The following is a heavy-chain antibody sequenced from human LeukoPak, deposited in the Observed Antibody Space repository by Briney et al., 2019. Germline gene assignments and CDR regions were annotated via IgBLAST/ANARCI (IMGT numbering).Heavy chain of an antibody. CDR2: INPNSGGT. J-gene: IGHJ6*02. Sequence: GAAVKVSFKASVYTFTGYYMHWVRQAPGQGRKWMGWINPNSGGTNYAQKFLGWVTITRDTSISTAYMELSRLRSDDTAVYYCARDVAGSGMDVWGQGTTVTVSS. CDR3: ARDVAGSGMDV. D-gene: IGHD6-19*01. CDR1: VYTFTGYY. V-gene: IGHV1-2*04.